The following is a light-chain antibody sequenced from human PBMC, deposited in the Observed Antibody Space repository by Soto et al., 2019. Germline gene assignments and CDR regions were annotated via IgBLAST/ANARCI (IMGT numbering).Light chain of an antibody. CDR2: AAS. Sequence: AIQMTQSPSSLSASVGDRVTITCRASQGIRNDLGWFQQKPGKAPNLLIYAASSLQSGVPSRFSGSGSGTDFSLTISSLQPEDFATYYCLQDHSYPWTFGQGTKVEVK. CDR3: LQDHSYPWT. J-gene: IGKJ1*01. CDR1: QGIRND. V-gene: IGKV1-6*01.